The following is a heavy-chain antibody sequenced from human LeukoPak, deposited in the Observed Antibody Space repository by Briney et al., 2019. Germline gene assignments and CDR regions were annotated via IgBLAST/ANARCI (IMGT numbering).Heavy chain of an antibody. V-gene: IGHV1-69*05. CDR2: IIPIFGTA. D-gene: IGHD5-18*01. CDR3: ARDTLWIHSAGYYFDY. J-gene: IGHJ4*02. Sequence: SVKVSCKASGGTFSSYAISWVRQAPGQGLEWMGRIIPIFGTANYAQKFQGRVTITTDESTSTAYMELSSLRSEDTAVYYCARDTLWIHSAGYYFDYWGQGTLVTVSS. CDR1: GGTFSSYA.